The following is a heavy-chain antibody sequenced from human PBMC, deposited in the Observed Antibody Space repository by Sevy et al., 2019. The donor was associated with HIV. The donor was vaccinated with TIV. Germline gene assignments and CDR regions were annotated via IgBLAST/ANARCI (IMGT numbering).Heavy chain of an antibody. CDR1: GFTFSTYS. CDR2: ISSSSSYI. V-gene: IGHV3-21*01. Sequence: GGSLRLSCAASGFTFSTYSMNWVRQAPGKGLEWVSSISSSSSYIYYADSVKGRFTISRDNAKNSLYLQMNSLRAEDMAVYYCASNYYRSGSYLYYFDYWGQGTLVTVSS. CDR3: ASNYYRSGSYLYYFDY. D-gene: IGHD3-10*01. J-gene: IGHJ4*02.